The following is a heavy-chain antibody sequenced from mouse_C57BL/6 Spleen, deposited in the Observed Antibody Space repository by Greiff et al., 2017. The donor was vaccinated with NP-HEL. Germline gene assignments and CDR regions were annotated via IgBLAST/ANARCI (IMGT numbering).Heavy chain of an antibody. V-gene: IGHV1-55*01. CDR1: GYTFTSYW. CDR3: ARSHYYGSSPYYAMDY. Sequence: QVQLQQSGAELVKPGASVKMSCKASGYTFTSYWITWVKQRPGQGLEWIGDIYPGSGSTNYNEKFKSKATLTVDTSSSTAYMQLSSLTSEDSAVYYCARSHYYGSSPYYAMDYWGQGTSVTVSS. D-gene: IGHD1-1*01. J-gene: IGHJ4*01. CDR2: IYPGSGST.